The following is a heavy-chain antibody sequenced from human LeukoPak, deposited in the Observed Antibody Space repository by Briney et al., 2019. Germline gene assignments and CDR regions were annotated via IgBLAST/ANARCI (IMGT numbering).Heavy chain of an antibody. V-gene: IGHV4-39*01. J-gene: IGHJ6*03. D-gene: IGHD1-1*01. CDR1: GGSISSSSYY. CDR2: IYYSGST. CDR3: ATGPLVRGTYYYYYMDV. Sequence: PSETLSLTCTVSGGSISSSSYYWGWIRQPPGKGLEWIGSIYYSGSTYYNPSLKSRVTISVDTSKNQFSLKLSSATAADMAVYYCATGPLVRGTYYYYYMDVWGKGTTVTVSS.